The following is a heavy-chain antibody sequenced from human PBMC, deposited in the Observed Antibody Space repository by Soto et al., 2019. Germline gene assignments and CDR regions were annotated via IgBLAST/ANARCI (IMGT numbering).Heavy chain of an antibody. CDR3: ARLGDHQSLEV. V-gene: IGHV3-33*01. J-gene: IGHJ3*01. Sequence: QVQLLESGGGVVQPGTSLRLSCAASGFTFVKYDMRWVRQAPGKGLEWVAVIWYDGSHQYSADSVKGRFTISRDNTKNTVDLQMNSLGVADTAVYFCARLGDHQSLEVWGQGTMVIVSS. CDR2: IWYDGSHQ. CDR1: GFTFVKYD.